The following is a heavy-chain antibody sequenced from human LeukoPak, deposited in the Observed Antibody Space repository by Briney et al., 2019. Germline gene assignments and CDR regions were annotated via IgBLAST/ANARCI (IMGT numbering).Heavy chain of an antibody. CDR1: GFTFSSYA. CDR3: AKAMYYYDSGSYYASGY. V-gene: IGHV3-23*01. J-gene: IGHJ4*02. CDR2: ISGSGGST. Sequence: GGSLRLSCAASGFTFSSYAMSWVRQAPGKGLEWVSAISGSGGSTYYADSVKGRFTISRDNSKNTLYLQMNSLRAEDTAVYYCAKAMYYYDSGSYYASGYWGQGTLVTVSS. D-gene: IGHD3-10*01.